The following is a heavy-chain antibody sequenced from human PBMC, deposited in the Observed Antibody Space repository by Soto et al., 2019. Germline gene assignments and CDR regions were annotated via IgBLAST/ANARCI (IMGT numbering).Heavy chain of an antibody. CDR3: ARDRGIAVAGTFNDY. CDR2: ISAYNGNT. CDR1: GYPFTSYG. J-gene: IGHJ4*02. Sequence: SSVKVSCKASGYPFTSYGISWVRQAPGQGLEWMGWISAYNGNTNYAQKLQGRVTMTTDTSTSTAYMELRSLRSDDTAVYYCARDRGIAVAGTFNDYWGQGTLVTVSS. D-gene: IGHD6-19*01. V-gene: IGHV1-18*04.